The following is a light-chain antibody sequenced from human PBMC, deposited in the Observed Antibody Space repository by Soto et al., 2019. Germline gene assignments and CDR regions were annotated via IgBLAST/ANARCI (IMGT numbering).Light chain of an antibody. CDR2: EVS. Sequence: QSVLTQPASVSGSPGQSITISCTGTSSDVGGYNYVSWYQQHPGKAPKLMIYEVSNRPSGVSNRFSGSKSGNTAFLTISGLQAEDEADYYCSSYTSSLTVVFGGGTKLTVL. J-gene: IGLJ2*01. CDR1: SSDVGGYNY. CDR3: SSYTSSLTVV. V-gene: IGLV2-14*01.